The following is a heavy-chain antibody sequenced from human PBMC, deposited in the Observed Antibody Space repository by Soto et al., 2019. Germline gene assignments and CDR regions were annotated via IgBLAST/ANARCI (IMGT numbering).Heavy chain of an antibody. D-gene: IGHD3-22*01. Sequence: VQLVQSGAEVKKPGSSVKVSCKASGGTFSSYAISWVRQAPGQGLEWMGGIIPIFGTANYAQKFQGRVTITADESTSTAYMELSSLRSEDTAVYYCARDLGSMYYYDSSGYFDYWGQGTLVTVSS. CDR1: GGTFSSYA. CDR3: ARDLGSMYYYDSSGYFDY. CDR2: IIPIFGTA. V-gene: IGHV1-69*01. J-gene: IGHJ4*02.